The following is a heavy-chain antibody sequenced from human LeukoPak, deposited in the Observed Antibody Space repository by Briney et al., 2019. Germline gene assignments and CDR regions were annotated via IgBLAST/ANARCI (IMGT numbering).Heavy chain of an antibody. CDR1: GFTFSSYA. Sequence: PGGSLRLSCAASGFTFSSYALSWVRQAPGMGLEWVSAISHAGGGTYYADSVKGRFAISRDNSKNRLSLQMNSLRADDTAVYYCAKAPIYDSTGYYREYDYWGQGTLVTVSS. CDR2: ISHAGGGT. CDR3: AKAPIYDSTGYYREYDY. V-gene: IGHV3-23*01. J-gene: IGHJ4*02. D-gene: IGHD3-22*01.